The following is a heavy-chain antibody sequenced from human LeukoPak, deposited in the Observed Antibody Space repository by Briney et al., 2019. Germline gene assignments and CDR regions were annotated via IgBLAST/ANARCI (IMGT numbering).Heavy chain of an antibody. J-gene: IGHJ4*02. V-gene: IGHV3-23*01. CDR1: GFPLSKND. Sequence: PGGSLRHSCAASGFPLSKNDMSRVRQAPGKGLERGSSIRLRATTTYYGDSVKGRFTNSRESSKDTLYLQVNSLRVEDTAVYYCAKAGGISLFHYWGQGTLVTVSS. CDR2: IRLRATTT. D-gene: IGHD6-13*01. CDR3: AKAGGISLFHY.